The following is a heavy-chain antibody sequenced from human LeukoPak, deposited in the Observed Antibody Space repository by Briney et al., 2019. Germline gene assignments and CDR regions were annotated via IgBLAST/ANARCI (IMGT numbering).Heavy chain of an antibody. CDR3: ARAFYGDYTGPWYFDL. CDR1: GFTVSSNY. Sequence: PGRSLRLSCAASGFTVSSNYMSWVRQAPGKGLEWVSLIYSGGSIYYADSVKGRFTISRDNSKNMVYFQMNSLGAEDTAVYYCARAFYGDYTGPWYFDLWGRGTLVTVSS. J-gene: IGHJ2*01. CDR2: IYSGGSI. D-gene: IGHD4-17*01. V-gene: IGHV3-53*01.